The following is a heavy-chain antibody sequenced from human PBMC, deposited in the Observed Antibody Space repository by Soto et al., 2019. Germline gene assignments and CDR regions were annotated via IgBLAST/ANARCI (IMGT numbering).Heavy chain of an antibody. CDR2: IYYSGST. V-gene: IGHV4-39*01. CDR3: RIWDYYYYGMDV. J-gene: IGHJ6*02. Sequence: SETLSLTCTVSGGSISSSSYYWGWIRQPPGKGLEWIGSIYYSGSTYYNPSLKSRVTISVDTSKNQFSLKLSSVTAAGTAVYYCRIWDYYYYGMDVWGQGTTVTVSS. D-gene: IGHD7-27*01. CDR1: GGSISSSSYY.